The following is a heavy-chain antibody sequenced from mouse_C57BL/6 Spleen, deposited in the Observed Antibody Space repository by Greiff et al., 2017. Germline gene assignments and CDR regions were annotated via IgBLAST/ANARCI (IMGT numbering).Heavy chain of an antibody. CDR3: ARRDYGNYGYFDY. D-gene: IGHD2-1*01. CDR1: GYTFTSYG. J-gene: IGHJ2*01. Sequence: QVQLKQSGAELARPGASVKLSCKASGYTFTSYGISWVKQRTGQGLEWIGEIYPRSGNTYYNEKFKGKATLTADKSSSTAYMELRSLTSEDSAVYFCARRDYGNYGYFDYWGQGTTLTVSS. V-gene: IGHV1-81*01. CDR2: IYPRSGNT.